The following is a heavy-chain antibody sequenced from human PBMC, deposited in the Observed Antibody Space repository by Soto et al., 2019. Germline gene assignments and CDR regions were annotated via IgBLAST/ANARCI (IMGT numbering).Heavy chain of an antibody. CDR1: GGSISSYY. V-gene: IGHV4-59*01. CDR2: IYYSGST. J-gene: IGHJ6*02. CDR3: ARDGVTMVRGARRYYYGMDV. Sequence: ETLSLTCTVSGGSISSYYWSWIRQPPGKGLEWIGYIYYSGSTNYNPSLKSRVTISVDTSKNQFSLKLSSVTAADTAVYYCARDGVTMVRGARRYYYGMDVWGQGTTVTVSS. D-gene: IGHD3-10*01.